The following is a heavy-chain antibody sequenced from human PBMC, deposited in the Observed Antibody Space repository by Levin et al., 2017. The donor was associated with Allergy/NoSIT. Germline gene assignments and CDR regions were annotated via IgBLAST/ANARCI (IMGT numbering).Heavy chain of an antibody. Sequence: ETLSLTCAASGFTFSSYSMNWVRQAPGKGLEWVSSISSSSSYIYYADSVKGRFTISRDNAKNSLYLQMNSLRAEDTAVYYCARGWELPWSGYGMDVWGQGTTVTVSS. CDR2: ISSSSSYI. CDR3: ARGWELPWSGYGMDV. J-gene: IGHJ6*02. V-gene: IGHV3-21*01. D-gene: IGHD1-26*01. CDR1: GFTFSSYS.